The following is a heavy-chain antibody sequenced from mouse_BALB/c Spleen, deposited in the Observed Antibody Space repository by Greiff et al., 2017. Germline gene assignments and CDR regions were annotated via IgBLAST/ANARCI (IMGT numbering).Heavy chain of an antibody. CDR1: GFSLTGYG. CDR2: IWGDGST. V-gene: IGHV2-6-7*01. Sequence: VQLQQSGPGLVAPSQCLSISCTASGFSLTGYGVNWVRQPPGKGLEWLGMIWGDGSTDYNSALKTRLSISKDNTKSQVFLKMNSLLTDDTARYYCARESYYGSSFAMDYWGQGTSVTVSA. D-gene: IGHD1-1*01. J-gene: IGHJ4*01. CDR3: ARESYYGSSFAMDY.